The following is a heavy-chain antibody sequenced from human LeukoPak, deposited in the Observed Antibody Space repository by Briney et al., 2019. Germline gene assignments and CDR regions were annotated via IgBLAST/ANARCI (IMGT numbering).Heavy chain of an antibody. CDR2: IYYSGST. CDR1: GGSISSYY. CDR3: AREVHGATLNHYWYFDL. V-gene: IGHV4-59*01. J-gene: IGHJ2*01. D-gene: IGHD1-26*01. Sequence: SETLSLTCTVPGGSISSYYWSWIRQPPGKGLEWIGYIYYSGSTNYNPSLKSRVTISVDTSKNQFSLKLSSVTAADTAVYYCAREVHGATLNHYWYFDLWGRGTLVTVSS.